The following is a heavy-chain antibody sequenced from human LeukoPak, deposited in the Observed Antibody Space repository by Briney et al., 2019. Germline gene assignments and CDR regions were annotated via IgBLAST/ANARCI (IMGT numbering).Heavy chain of an antibody. CDR3: ATPGGRSNPYYYYYMDV. CDR1: VYSISSGYY. J-gene: IGHJ6*03. D-gene: IGHD6-13*01. V-gene: IGHV4-38-2*01. CDR2: IFHSANT. Sequence: PSETLSLTRAVSVYSISSGYYWGWLRQPPGKGLEWIGCIFHSANTYYNPSLKSRVSISVDTSKNQFSLKLTSVTAADSAVYYCATPGGRSNPYYYYYMDVWGKWTTVTVSS.